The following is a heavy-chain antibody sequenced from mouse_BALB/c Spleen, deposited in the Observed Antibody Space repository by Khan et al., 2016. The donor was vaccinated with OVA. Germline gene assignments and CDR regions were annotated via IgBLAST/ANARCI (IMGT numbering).Heavy chain of an antibody. CDR3: AKHLILYPYYFDY. Sequence: QVQLKESGPGLVAPSQSLSITCTVSGFSLTDYGVSWIRQPPGKGLEWLGVIWGGGSTYYNSALKSRLSISKDNSKRQVFLKMNSLQTNDTAMYYGAKHLILYPYYFDYWGQGTTLTVSS. J-gene: IGHJ2*01. CDR2: IWGGGST. CDR1: GFSLTDYG. V-gene: IGHV2-6-5*01.